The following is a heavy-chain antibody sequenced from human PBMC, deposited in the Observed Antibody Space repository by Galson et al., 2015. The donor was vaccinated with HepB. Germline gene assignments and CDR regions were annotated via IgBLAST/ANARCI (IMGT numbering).Heavy chain of an antibody. Sequence: SCKASGGTFSSYAISWARQAPGQGLEWMGGIIPIFGTANYAQKFQGRVTITADESTSTAYMELSSLRSEDTAVYYCARDRGFGVVKHYGMDVWGQGTTVTVSS. V-gene: IGHV1-69*01. D-gene: IGHD3-3*01. CDR2: IIPIFGTA. CDR1: GGTFSSYA. J-gene: IGHJ6*02. CDR3: ARDRGFGVVKHYGMDV.